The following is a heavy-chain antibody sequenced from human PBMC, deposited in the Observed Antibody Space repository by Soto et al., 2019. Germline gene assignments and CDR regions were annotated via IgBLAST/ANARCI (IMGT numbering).Heavy chain of an antibody. V-gene: IGHV2-5*02. CDR1: GFSLSTSGVG. D-gene: IGHD3-9*01. Sequence: SGPTLVNPTQTLTLTCTFSGFSLSTSGVGVGWIRQPPGKALEWLALIYWDDDKRYSPSLKSRLTITKDTSKNQVVLTMTNMDPVDTATYYCAHSRLRYFDWLFGSFDYWGQGTLVTVSS. CDR3: AHSRLRYFDWLFGSFDY. CDR2: IYWDDDK. J-gene: IGHJ4*02.